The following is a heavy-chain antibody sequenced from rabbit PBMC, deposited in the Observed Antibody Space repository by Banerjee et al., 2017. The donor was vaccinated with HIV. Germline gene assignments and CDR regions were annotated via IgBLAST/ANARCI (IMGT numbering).Heavy chain of an antibody. CDR2: IYTGSSGFT. Sequence: QEQLVESGGDLVQPEGSLTLTCTASGLDFSSSYWICWVRQAPGKGLEWIACIYTGSSGFTYYASWAKGRFTISKTSSTTVTLQMTSLTAADTATYFCARDDGGTYYYFSLWGQGTLVT. CDR3: ARDDGGTYYYFSL. CDR1: GLDFSSSYW. D-gene: IGHD5-1*01. V-gene: IGHV1S45*01. J-gene: IGHJ4*01.